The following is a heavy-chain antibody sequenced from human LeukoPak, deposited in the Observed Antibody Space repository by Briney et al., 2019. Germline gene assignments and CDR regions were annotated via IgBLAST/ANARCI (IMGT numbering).Heavy chain of an antibody. D-gene: IGHD2-8*01. Sequence: GGSLRLSCAASGFKFSSYALDWARQAPGKGLEWGAIISYDGKSEDYADSVKGRFTISRDHSNHPLYLAMSSVRPEDPAPYYCATNRGCSPTRCNRAFDYWAQGTLVTVSS. CDR3: ATNRGCSPTRCNRAFDY. J-gene: IGHJ4*02. CDR1: GFKFSSYA. CDR2: ISYDGKSE. V-gene: IGHV3-30*04.